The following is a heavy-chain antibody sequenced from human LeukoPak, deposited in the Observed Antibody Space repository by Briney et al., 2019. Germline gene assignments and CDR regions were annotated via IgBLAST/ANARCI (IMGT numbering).Heavy chain of an antibody. Sequence: GGSLRLSCAASGFTLSTYSMSWVRQAPGKGLEWVSAISGSGGSTYYADSVKGRFTISRDNSKNTLYLQMNSLRAEDTAVYYCAKDSRATGTTGHWGQGTLVTVSS. CDR1: GFTLSTYS. CDR3: AKDSRATGTTGH. CDR2: ISGSGGST. V-gene: IGHV3-23*01. J-gene: IGHJ4*02. D-gene: IGHD1-1*01.